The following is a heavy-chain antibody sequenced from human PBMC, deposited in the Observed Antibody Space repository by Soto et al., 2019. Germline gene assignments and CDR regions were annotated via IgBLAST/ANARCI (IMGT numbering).Heavy chain of an antibody. CDR2: ISPNSGNT. J-gene: IGHJ4*02. CDR3: ARDTPVTTSFDY. Sequence: ASVKVSCKASGYTFTGYYMHWVRQAPGQGLEWMGWISPNSGNTNYAQKLQGRVTMTTDTSTSTAYMELRSLRSDDTAVYYCARDTPVTTSFDYWGQGTLVTVSS. CDR1: GYTFTGYY. D-gene: IGHD4-4*01. V-gene: IGHV1-18*04.